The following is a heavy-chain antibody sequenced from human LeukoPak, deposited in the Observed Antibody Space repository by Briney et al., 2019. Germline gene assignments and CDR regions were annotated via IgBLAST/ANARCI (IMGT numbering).Heavy chain of an antibody. CDR3: ARGPSGYHNT. CDR2: IRYDGSNK. V-gene: IGHV3-30*02. J-gene: IGHJ4*02. Sequence: GGSLRLSCAASGFTFSNYDMHWVRQAPGKGLEWVAFIRYDGSNKYYADSVKGRFTISRDNSKNTLYLQMNSLRAEDTAVYYCARGPSGYHNTGGQGTLVTVSS. D-gene: IGHD5-12*01. CDR1: GFTFSNYD.